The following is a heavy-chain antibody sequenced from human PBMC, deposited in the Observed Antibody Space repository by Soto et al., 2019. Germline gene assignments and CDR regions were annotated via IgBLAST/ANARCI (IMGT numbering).Heavy chain of an antibody. V-gene: IGHV1-18*04. CDR2: ISAYNGET. D-gene: IGHD2-21*02. CDR3: ARTCPRGACYKHYLYKYGLDV. Sequence: QIRLEESESEVKKPGASVRVSCKASGYTFATYGFSWVRQAPGQGLEWMGWISAYNGETRLAERFQGRVTMTTDTATATGYMDLRSLRTDDTAVYYCARTCPRGACYKHYLYKYGLDVWGKGTTIIVSS. J-gene: IGHJ6*04. CDR1: GYTFATYG.